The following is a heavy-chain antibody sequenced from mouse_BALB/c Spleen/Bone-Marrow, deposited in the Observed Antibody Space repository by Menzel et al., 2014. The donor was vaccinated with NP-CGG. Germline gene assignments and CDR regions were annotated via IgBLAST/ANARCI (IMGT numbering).Heavy chain of an antibody. V-gene: IGHV1-63*01. Sequence: QLKESGAELVRPGTSVKISCKASGYAFTNYWLGWVKQRPGHGLEWIGDIYPGSGNTYYNEKFKGKATLTADKSSSTAYMQLSSLTSEDSAVYFCARLRGYSQAWFAYWGQGTLVTVSA. CDR2: IYPGSGNT. CDR3: ARLRGYSQAWFAY. D-gene: IGHD2-3*01. J-gene: IGHJ3*01. CDR1: GYAFTNYW.